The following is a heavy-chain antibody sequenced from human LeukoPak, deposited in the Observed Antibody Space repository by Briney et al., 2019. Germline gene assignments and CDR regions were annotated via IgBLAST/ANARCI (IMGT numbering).Heavy chain of an antibody. V-gene: IGHV4-34*01. CDR2: INHSGST. J-gene: IGHJ4*02. CDR1: GGSFSGYY. D-gene: IGHD1-26*01. Sequence: SETLSLTCAVYGGSFSGYYWSWIRQPPGKGLEWIGEINHSGSTNYNPSLKSRVTISVDTSKNQFSLKLSSVTAADTAVYYCASLPSGSYSNYWGQGTLVTVSS. CDR3: ASLPSGSYSNY.